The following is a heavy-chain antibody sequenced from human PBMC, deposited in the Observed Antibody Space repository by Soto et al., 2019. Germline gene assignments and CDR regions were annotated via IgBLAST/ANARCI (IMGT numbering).Heavy chain of an antibody. V-gene: IGHV1-69*12. Sequence: QVQLVQSGAEVKKPGSPVKVSCKASGGTFSRYGISWVRQAPGQGLEWMGGIIPIFGTANYEKKFQGRVTITADESTSTAYMELSSRRSEDTAVYYCARARNDNYYYGMDVWGQGTTVTVSS. CDR1: GGTFSRYG. CDR3: ARARNDNYYYGMDV. J-gene: IGHJ6*02. CDR2: IIPIFGTA. D-gene: IGHD3-22*01.